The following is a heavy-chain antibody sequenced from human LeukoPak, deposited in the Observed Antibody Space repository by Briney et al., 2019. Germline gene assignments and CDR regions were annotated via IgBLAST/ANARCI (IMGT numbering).Heavy chain of an antibody. CDR1: SGSISSYY. J-gene: IGHJ4*02. CDR3: ARDSLDYFDY. Sequence: PSETLSLTCTVSSGSISSYYWSWIRQPPGKGLEWIGYIYYSGSTNYNPSLKSRVTISVDTSKNQFSLKLSSVTAADTAVYYCARDSLDYFDYWGQGTLVTVSS. V-gene: IGHV4-59*01. CDR2: IYYSGST.